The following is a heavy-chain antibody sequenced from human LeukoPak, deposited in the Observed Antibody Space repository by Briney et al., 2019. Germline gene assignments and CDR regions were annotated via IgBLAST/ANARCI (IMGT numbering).Heavy chain of an antibody. J-gene: IGHJ3*02. Sequence: GGSLRLSCAASGFTFSDYTMNWVRQAPGKGLEWVANIKQDGSEKYYVDSVKGRFTISRDNAKNSLYLQMNSLRAEDTAVYYCARIGGNSPFGAFDIWGQGTMVTVSS. CDR1: GFTFSDYT. D-gene: IGHD4-23*01. V-gene: IGHV3-7*01. CDR2: IKQDGSEK. CDR3: ARIGGNSPFGAFDI.